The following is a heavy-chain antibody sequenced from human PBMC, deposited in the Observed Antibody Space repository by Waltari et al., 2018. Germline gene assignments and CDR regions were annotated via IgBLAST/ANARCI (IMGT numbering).Heavy chain of an antibody. CDR3: ARHWKKSGYRFDP. CDR2: IYYNGIT. J-gene: IGHJ5*02. D-gene: IGHD5-12*01. CDR1: GGSISSSRYY. Sequence: QLQLQESGPGLVKPSETLSLTCTVSGGSISSSRYYWGWIRQSPGKGLEWIGSIYYNGITDYNPTLQGRVTISGDTSKNQFALRLSSVTAADTAVYYWARHWKKSGYRFDPWGQGTLVTVSS. V-gene: IGHV4-39*01.